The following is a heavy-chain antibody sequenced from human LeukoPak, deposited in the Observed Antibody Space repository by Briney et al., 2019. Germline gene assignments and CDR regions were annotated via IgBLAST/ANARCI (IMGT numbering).Heavy chain of an antibody. CDR2: IKPDGSST. CDR1: GFTFSGLW. Sequence: PGGSLRLSCTASGFTFSGLWMHWVRQAPGKGLVWVSLIKPDGSSTNYADSVKGRFTIFRDDAKNTLYLQMNSLRVEDTAVYYCVPADLPWGQGTLVTVSS. J-gene: IGHJ5*02. CDR3: VPADLP. V-gene: IGHV3-74*01.